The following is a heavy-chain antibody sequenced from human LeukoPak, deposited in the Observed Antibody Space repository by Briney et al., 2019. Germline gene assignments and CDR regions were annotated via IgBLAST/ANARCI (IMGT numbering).Heavy chain of an antibody. D-gene: IGHD3-22*01. J-gene: IGHJ4*02. CDR3: ARGPPLSPGDFGSSGYYYFDY. CDR1: GGSFSGYY. CDR2: INHSGST. V-gene: IGHV4-34*01. Sequence: SETLSLTCVAYGGSFSGYYWTWIRQPPGKGLEWIGEINHSGSTNYSPSLKSRVTMSINTPENQFSLRLTSVTAADTALYYCARGPPLSPGDFGSSGYYYFDYWGQGILVTVSS.